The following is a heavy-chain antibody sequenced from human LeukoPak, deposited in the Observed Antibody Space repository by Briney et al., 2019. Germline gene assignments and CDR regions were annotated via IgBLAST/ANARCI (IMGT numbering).Heavy chain of an antibody. V-gene: IGHV3-30*04. J-gene: IGHJ3*02. CDR1: GFTFSSYP. Sequence: PGGSLRLSCTASGFTFSSYPMHWVRQAPGKGLEWVAVIGYNGVDKFYTDSVKGRFTISRDDSKNTLYLQMNSLRAEDTAVYYCARHRPAAISAFDIWGQGTMVTVSS. CDR3: ARHRPAAISAFDI. D-gene: IGHD2-2*01. CDR2: IGYNGVDK.